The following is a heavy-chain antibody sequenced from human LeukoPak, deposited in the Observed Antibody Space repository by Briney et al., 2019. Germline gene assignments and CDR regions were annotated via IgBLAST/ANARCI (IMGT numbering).Heavy chain of an antibody. Sequence: ASVKVSCKASGGTFSSYAISWVRQAPGQGLEWMGGIIPIFGTANYAQKVQGRVTMTTDTSTSTAYMELRSLRSDDTAVYYCVRGLQENLAWLTAFSAFDIWGQGTMVTVSS. CDR1: GGTFSSYA. CDR2: IIPIFGTA. V-gene: IGHV1-69*05. D-gene: IGHD6-19*01. J-gene: IGHJ3*02. CDR3: VRGLQENLAWLTAFSAFDI.